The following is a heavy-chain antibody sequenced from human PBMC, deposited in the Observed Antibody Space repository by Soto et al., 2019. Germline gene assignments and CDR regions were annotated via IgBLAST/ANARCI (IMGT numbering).Heavy chain of an antibody. Sequence: GGSLRLSCAASGFTFSSYGMHWVRQAPGKGLEWVAVIWYDGSNKYYADSVKGRFTISRDNSKNTLYLQMNSLRAEDTAVYYCARDYQLLYYYYYGMDVWGQGTTVTVSS. D-gene: IGHD2-2*01. CDR2: IWYDGSNK. V-gene: IGHV3-33*01. CDR3: ARDYQLLYYYYYGMDV. J-gene: IGHJ6*02. CDR1: GFTFSSYG.